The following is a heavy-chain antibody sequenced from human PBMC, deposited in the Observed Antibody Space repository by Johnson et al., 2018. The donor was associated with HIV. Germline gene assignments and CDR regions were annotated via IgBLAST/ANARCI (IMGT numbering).Heavy chain of an antibody. CDR2: ISYDGSNK. J-gene: IGHJ3*02. CDR1: GFTFSSYG. CDR3: AKFVGAGSYDAFDI. D-gene: IGHD1-26*01. V-gene: IGHV3-30*18. Sequence: QVQLVESGGGVVQPGRSLRLSCAASGFTFSSYGMHWVRQAPGKGLEWVAVISYDGSNKYYADSVTGRFTISRDNSKNTLYLQMNSLRAEDTAVYYCAKFVGAGSYDAFDIWGQGTMVTVSS.